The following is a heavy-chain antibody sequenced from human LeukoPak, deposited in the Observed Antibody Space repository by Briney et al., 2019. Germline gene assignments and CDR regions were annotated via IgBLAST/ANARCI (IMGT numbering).Heavy chain of an antibody. V-gene: IGHV1-2*02. Sequence: GASVKVSCKASGYTFTGYYMHWVRQAPGQGLEGMGWINPNSGGTNYAQKFQGRVTMTRDTSASTAYMELSSLRSEDTAVYYCARERGPVGATTPHFFDYWGQGTLVTVSS. CDR3: ARERGPVGATTPHFFDY. CDR1: GYTFTGYY. D-gene: IGHD1-26*01. J-gene: IGHJ4*02. CDR2: INPNSGGT.